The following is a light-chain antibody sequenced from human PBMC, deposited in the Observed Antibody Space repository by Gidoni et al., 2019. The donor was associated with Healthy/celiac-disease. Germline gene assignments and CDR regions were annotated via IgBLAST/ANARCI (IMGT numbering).Light chain of an antibody. Sequence: QSALTQPPSASGSPGQSVTISCTGTSSDVGAYKYVSWYQQHPGKVPKLMIYEVSKRPSGVPDLFSGSKSGNTASLTVSGLQAEEEADYYCSSYAGSNNWVFGGGTKVTVL. J-gene: IGLJ3*02. V-gene: IGLV2-8*01. CDR2: EVS. CDR1: SSDVGAYKY. CDR3: SSYAGSNNWV.